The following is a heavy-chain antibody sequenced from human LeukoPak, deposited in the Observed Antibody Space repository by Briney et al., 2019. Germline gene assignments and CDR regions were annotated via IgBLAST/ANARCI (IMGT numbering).Heavy chain of an antibody. J-gene: IGHJ6*02. V-gene: IGHV1-69*13. CDR2: IIPIFGTA. D-gene: IGHD6-25*01. CDR1: GGTFSSYA. Sequence: SVKVSCKASGGTFSSYAISWVRQAPGQGLEWMGGIIPIFGTANYAQKFQGRVTITADESTSTAYMELRSLRSDDTAVYYCARERGIAAPGTDYYYGMDVWGQGTTVTVSS. CDR3: ARERGIAAPGTDYYYGMDV.